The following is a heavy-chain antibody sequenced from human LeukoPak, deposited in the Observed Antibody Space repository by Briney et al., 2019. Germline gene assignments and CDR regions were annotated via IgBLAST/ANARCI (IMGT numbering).Heavy chain of an antibody. CDR3: ARQDADSWIDY. CDR2: IYYSGST. Sequence: SETLSLTCTVSGGSISSSSYYWGWIRQPPGKGLEWIGSIYYSGSTYYNPSLKSRVTISVDTSKNQFSLKLSSVTAADTAVYYCARQDADSWIDYWGQGTLVTVSS. D-gene: IGHD6-13*01. J-gene: IGHJ4*02. V-gene: IGHV4-39*01. CDR1: GGSISSSSYY.